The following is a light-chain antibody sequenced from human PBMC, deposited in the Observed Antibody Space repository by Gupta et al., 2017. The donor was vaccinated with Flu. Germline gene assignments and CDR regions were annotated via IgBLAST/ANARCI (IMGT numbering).Light chain of an antibody. Sequence: SYDLTQPASVSVSPGQTASITCSGDKLGEKYDYWYQRKPGQSPVLFIYQDTKRPSGIPDRFSGSNSGTTATLTISGTQAMDEADYYCQAWDSGTVVFGGGTKLTVL. V-gene: IGLV3-1*01. CDR3: QAWDSGTVV. CDR1: KLGEKY. CDR2: QDT. J-gene: IGLJ2*01.